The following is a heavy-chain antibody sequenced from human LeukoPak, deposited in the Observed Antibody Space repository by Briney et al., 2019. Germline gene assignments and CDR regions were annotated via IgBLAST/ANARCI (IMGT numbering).Heavy chain of an antibody. V-gene: IGHV3-74*01. Sequence: PGGSLRLSCAASGFTFSSYWMHWVRQAPGKGLVWVSRINTDGSSTSYADSVKGRFTISRDNAKNTAYLQMNSLRAEHTAVYNCARVKVGSWDWFDPWGQGTLVTVSS. J-gene: IGHJ5*02. CDR2: INTDGSST. CDR3: ARVKVGSWDWFDP. CDR1: GFTFSSYW. D-gene: IGHD1-26*01.